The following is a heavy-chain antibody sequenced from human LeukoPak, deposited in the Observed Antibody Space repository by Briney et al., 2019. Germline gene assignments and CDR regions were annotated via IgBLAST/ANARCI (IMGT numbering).Heavy chain of an antibody. D-gene: IGHD6-13*01. CDR2: INTNSGGT. CDR1: GYSFTGYY. CDR3: ARFGPLGQQPGYYYYMDV. J-gene: IGHJ6*03. V-gene: IGHV1-2*02. Sequence: ASVKVSCKASGYSFTGYYMHWARQAPGQGLEWMGWINTNSGGTNYAQKFQGRVTMTRDTSISTAYMELSRLRSDGTAVHYCARFGPLGQQPGYYYYMDVWRKGTTVTVSS.